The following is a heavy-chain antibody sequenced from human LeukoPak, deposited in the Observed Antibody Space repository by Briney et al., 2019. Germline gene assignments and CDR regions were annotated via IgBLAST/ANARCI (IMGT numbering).Heavy chain of an antibody. Sequence: SETLSLTCTVSGGSISSSSYYWGWIRQPPGKGLEWIGSIYYSGSTYYNPSLKSRVTISVDTSKNQFSLKLSSVTAADTAVYYCARGRYSGYDKGAFDIWGQGTMVTVSS. J-gene: IGHJ3*02. CDR1: GGSISSSSYY. CDR2: IYYSGST. D-gene: IGHD5-12*01. V-gene: IGHV4-39*07. CDR3: ARGRYSGYDKGAFDI.